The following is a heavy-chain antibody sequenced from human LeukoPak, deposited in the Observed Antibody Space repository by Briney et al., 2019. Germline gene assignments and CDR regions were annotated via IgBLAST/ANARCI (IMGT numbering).Heavy chain of an antibody. J-gene: IGHJ6*02. CDR3: ARGNTWGKVYYYYYGMDV. Sequence: ASVKVSCKASGGTFSSYAISWVRQAPGQGLEWMGGIIPIFGTANYAQKFQGRVTITADESTSTAYMELSSPRSEDTAVYYCARGNTWGKVYYYYYGMDVWGQGTTVTVSS. CDR1: GGTFSSYA. V-gene: IGHV1-69*01. D-gene: IGHD1/OR15-1a*01. CDR2: IIPIFGTA.